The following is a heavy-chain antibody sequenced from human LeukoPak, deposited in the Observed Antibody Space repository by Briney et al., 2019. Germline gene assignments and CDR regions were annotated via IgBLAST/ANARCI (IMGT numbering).Heavy chain of an antibody. D-gene: IGHD4-17*01. CDR2: ISSSSSYI. J-gene: IGHJ4*02. Sequence: QPGGSLRLSCAASGFTFSSYSMNWVRQAPGKGLEWVSSISSSSSYIYHADSVKGRFTISRDNAKNSLYLQMNSLRAEDTAVYYCARTPLDDYGDYFDYWGQGTLVTVSS. CDR3: ARTPLDDYGDYFDY. CDR1: GFTFSSYS. V-gene: IGHV3-21*01.